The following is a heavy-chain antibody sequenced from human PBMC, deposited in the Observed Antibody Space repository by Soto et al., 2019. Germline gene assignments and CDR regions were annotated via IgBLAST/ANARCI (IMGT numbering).Heavy chain of an antibody. J-gene: IGHJ4*02. CDR3: ARGGNRYSNVASGVGGFDY. CDR2: VYHTGAT. Sequence: SEILSLTCTVSGASISSSYWSWIRQSPERGLEWIAYVYHTGATNYNPSLKSRVTISLDTSKGQFSLNLTSLTTADTAVYFCARGGNRYSNVASGVGGFDYWGQGSLVTVS. D-gene: IGHD5-12*01. CDR1: GASISSSY. V-gene: IGHV4-59*01.